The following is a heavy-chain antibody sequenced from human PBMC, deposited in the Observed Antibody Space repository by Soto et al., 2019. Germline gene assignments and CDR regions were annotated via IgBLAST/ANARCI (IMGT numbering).Heavy chain of an antibody. Sequence: SLRLSCAASGFTFSSSFSSYGMSWVRQAPGKGLEWVSRISDSGTGTYYADSVKGRFTISRDNSKNTLYLQMNSLRAEDTAVYYCAKDIKDYYYGMDVWGQGTTVTVSS. J-gene: IGHJ6*02. CDR3: AKDIKDYYYGMDV. V-gene: IGHV3-23*01. CDR1: GFTFSSSFSSYG. CDR2: ISDSGTGT.